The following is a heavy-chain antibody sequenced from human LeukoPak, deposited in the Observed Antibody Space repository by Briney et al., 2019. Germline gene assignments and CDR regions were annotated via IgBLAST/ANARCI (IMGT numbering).Heavy chain of an antibody. J-gene: IGHJ6*04. CDR3: AELGITMIGGV. CDR1: GFTFTSYE. Sequence: NPGGSLRLSCAASGFTFTSYEMNLVRQALGEGLNCVSYISTMGRTIYYSESVNGRFTISRDNAKNSLYLQMNSLRAEDTAVYYCAELGITMIGGVWGKGTTVTISS. V-gene: IGHV3-48*03. D-gene: IGHD3-10*02. CDR2: ISTMGRTI.